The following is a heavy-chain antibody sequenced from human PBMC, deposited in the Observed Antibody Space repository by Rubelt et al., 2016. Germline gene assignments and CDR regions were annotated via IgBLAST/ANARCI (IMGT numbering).Heavy chain of an antibody. J-gene: IGHJ6*02. V-gene: IGHV3-66*02. CDR1: GFTVSTNY. CDR3: ARGEYKYGMLGMDV. Sequence: EVHLVESGGGLVQPGGSLRLSCAASGFTVSTNYMSWVRQAPGKGLEWVSVTYSGDNSYYADSVKGRFTISRDISENTLYLQMSSLRAADTAVYYCARGEYKYGMLGMDVWGQGTTVTVSS. CDR2: TYSGDNS. D-gene: IGHD1-1*01.